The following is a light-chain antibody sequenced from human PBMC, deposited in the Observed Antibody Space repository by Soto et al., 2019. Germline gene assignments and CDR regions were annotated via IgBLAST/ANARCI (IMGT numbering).Light chain of an antibody. CDR1: QDLSNY. Sequence: DLQMPQSPSSLSASVGDRVTITCPASQDLSNYLNWYQQKPGKAPKLLIYDASNLETGVPSRFSGSGSGTDFTFTISSLQPEDSATYDCQQYDNRPPLTSGGGTKVESK. CDR3: QQYDNRPPLT. J-gene: IGKJ4*01. CDR2: DAS. V-gene: IGKV1-33*01.